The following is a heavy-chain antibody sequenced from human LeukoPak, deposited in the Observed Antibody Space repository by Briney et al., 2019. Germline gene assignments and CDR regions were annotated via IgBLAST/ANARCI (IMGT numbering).Heavy chain of an antibody. D-gene: IGHD3-10*01. CDR2: AYYRSKWYI. CDR1: GDSVSGSPAV. CDR3: ARGAVRGGTNYDY. J-gene: IGHJ4*02. Sequence: SQTLSLTCAISGDSVSGSPAVWNWIRQSPSRGLEWLGRAYYRSKWYIDYAVSVEGRITITPDTSKNQFSLQLNSVTPEDTAVYYCARGAVRGGTNYDYWGRGTLVTVSS. V-gene: IGHV6-1*01.